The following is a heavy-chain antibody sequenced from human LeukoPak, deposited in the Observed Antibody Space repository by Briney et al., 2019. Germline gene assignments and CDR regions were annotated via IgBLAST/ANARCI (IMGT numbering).Heavy chain of an antibody. CDR1: GGSISSYY. D-gene: IGHD3-10*01. J-gene: IGHJ4*02. Sequence: SETLSLTCTVSGGSISSYYWSWIRQPPGKGLEWIGYIYYSGSTNYNPSLKSRVTISVDTSKNQFSLKLSSVTAADTAVYYCAREYYYGSGTQVGFDYWGQGTLVTVSS. CDR2: IYYSGST. CDR3: AREYYYGSGTQVGFDY. V-gene: IGHV4-59*01.